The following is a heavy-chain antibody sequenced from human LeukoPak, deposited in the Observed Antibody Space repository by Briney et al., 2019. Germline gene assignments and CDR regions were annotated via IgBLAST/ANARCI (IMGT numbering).Heavy chain of an antibody. V-gene: IGHV3-74*01. D-gene: IGHD1-20*01. J-gene: IGHJ4*02. CDR2: INSDGSTT. Sequence: GGSLRLSCVASGFTFSGYWMHWVRQAPGKGLVWVSRINSDGSTTTYADSVKGRFTISRDNAKNTLYLQMNSLRAEDTAVYYCARDVTDLDYWGQGNLVTVSS. CDR3: ARDVTDLDY. CDR1: GFTFSGYW.